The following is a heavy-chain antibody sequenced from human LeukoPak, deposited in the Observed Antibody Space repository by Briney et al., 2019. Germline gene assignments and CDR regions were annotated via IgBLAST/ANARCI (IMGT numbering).Heavy chain of an antibody. V-gene: IGHV3-11*01. J-gene: IGHJ4*02. Sequence: GGSLRLSCAASGFTLSDYYMSWIRQAPGKGLEWVSYISSSGSTIYYADSVEGRFTISRDNAKNSLYLQMNSLRAEDTAVYYCARDHCSSTSCYIGYWGQGTLVTVSS. D-gene: IGHD2-2*02. CDR2: ISSSGSTI. CDR3: ARDHCSSTSCYIGY. CDR1: GFTLSDYY.